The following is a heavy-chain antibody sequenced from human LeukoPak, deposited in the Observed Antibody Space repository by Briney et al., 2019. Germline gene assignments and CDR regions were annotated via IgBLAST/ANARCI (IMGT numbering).Heavy chain of an antibody. D-gene: IGHD2-2*01. V-gene: IGHV3-23*01. CDR1: VFTFTTYG. CDR2: IFSGGGST. CDR3: AKRKTSPPRYFDL. Sequence: GGSLRLSCAATVFTFTTYGMSWVRQAPGKGLGWVSSIFSGGGSTYYEDSVKGRFTISRDNSKNTLFLQMNILRGEDTAFYYCAKRKTSPPRYFDLWGRGTLVTVSS. J-gene: IGHJ2*01.